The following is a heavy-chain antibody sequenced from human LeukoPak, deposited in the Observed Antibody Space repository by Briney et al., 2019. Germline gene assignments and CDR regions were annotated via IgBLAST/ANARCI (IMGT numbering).Heavy chain of an antibody. CDR2: ISSRGSTI. CDR3: ARFGIVASDAVDY. D-gene: IGHD3-22*01. CDR1: GFTFSSYE. Sequence: GGSLRLSCAASGFTFSSYEMNWVRQARGKGLEWLSYISSRGSTIYYADSVKGRFTISRDNAKNSLSLQMNSLRAEDTAVYYCARFGIVASDAVDYWGQGTLVTVSS. J-gene: IGHJ4*02. V-gene: IGHV3-48*03.